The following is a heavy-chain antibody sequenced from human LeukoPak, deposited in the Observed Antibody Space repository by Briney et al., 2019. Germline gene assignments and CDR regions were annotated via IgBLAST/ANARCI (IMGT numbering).Heavy chain of an antibody. CDR2: ISGSGGST. CDR3: AKERGNNGGNTNGYFDY. CDR1: GFTFSNYA. D-gene: IGHD4-23*01. V-gene: IGHV3-23*01. Sequence: TGGSLRLACAASGFTFSNYAMSWVRQAPGKGLEWVSSISGSGGSTYYADSVKGRFTISRDSSKNTLYLQMNSLRAEDTAVYYCAKERGNNGGNTNGYFDYWGQGTLVTVSS. J-gene: IGHJ4*02.